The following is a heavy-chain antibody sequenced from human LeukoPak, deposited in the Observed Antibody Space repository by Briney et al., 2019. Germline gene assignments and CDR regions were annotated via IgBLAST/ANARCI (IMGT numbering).Heavy chain of an antibody. J-gene: IGHJ3*02. CDR3: ARVTYTTATTDAFDI. CDR2: IYTSGST. V-gene: IGHV4-61*02. Sequence: TTSETLSLTCTVSGGSISSGGYYWSWIRQPPGKGLEWIGRIYTSGSTNYNPSLKSRVTMSVDTSKNQFSLELSSVTAADTAVYYCARVTYTTATTDAFDIWGQGTMITVSS. D-gene: IGHD1-1*01. CDR1: GGSISSGGYY.